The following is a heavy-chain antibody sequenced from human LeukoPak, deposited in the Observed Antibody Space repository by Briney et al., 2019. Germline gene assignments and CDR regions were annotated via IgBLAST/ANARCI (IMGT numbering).Heavy chain of an antibody. CDR3: ARSRDGYMSAYYFDS. Sequence: SETLSLTCTVSGGSIRSGGDYWNWIRQHPERGLEWIGYIYYSGSTYYNPSLKSRVTISADGSKNQFSLRLSSVTAADTAVYYCARSRDGYMSAYYFDSWGQGTLVTVSS. CDR2: IYYSGST. J-gene: IGHJ4*02. CDR1: GGSIRSGGDY. V-gene: IGHV4-31*03. D-gene: IGHD5-24*01.